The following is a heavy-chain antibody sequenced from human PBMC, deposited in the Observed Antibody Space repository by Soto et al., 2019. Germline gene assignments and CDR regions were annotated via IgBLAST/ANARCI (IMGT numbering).Heavy chain of an antibody. CDR1: GGSISSYY. CDR3: ARGFELWLPFFDY. CDR2: IYYSGST. J-gene: IGHJ4*02. D-gene: IGHD5-18*01. Sequence: SATLSLTCTVSGGSISSYYWSWIRQPPGKGLEWIGYIYYSGSTNYNPSLKSRVTISVDTSKNQFSLKLSSVTAADTAVYYCARGFELWLPFFDYWAQGTLVTVSS. V-gene: IGHV4-59*01.